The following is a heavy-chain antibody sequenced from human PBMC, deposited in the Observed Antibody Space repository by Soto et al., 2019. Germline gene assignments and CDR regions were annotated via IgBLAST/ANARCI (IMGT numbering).Heavy chain of an antibody. V-gene: IGHV3-11*01. CDR3: ARVSWREKYGMDV. CDR2: ITFSGNTV. J-gene: IGHJ6*02. Sequence: GGSLRLSCAASGFTFSDSYMSWIRQAPGKGLEWISYITFSGNTVYYADSLKGRFTISRDHAKNSLYLQMNRLRAEDTAVYYCARVSWREKYGMDVWGQGTTVTVSS. CDR1: GFTFSDSY.